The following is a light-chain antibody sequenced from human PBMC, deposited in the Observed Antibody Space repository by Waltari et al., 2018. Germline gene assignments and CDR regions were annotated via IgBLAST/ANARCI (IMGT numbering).Light chain of an antibody. CDR2: EGY. V-gene: IGLV2-8*01. CDR3: SSYAGSSNV. CDR1: NNDIGAYNY. J-gene: IGLJ1*01. Sequence: QSALTQPPSASGSPGESVTISCIGTNNDIGAYNYVTWHRQYPGRAPKTIIDEGYKRSAWVPDRFSASKSGNTASLTISGLQPDDEADYYCSSYAGSSNVFGTGTTVTV.